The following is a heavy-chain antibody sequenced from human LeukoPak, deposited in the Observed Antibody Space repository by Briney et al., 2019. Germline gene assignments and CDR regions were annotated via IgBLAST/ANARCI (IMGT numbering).Heavy chain of an antibody. CDR2: INWNGGST. CDR1: GFTSDDYG. D-gene: IGHD2-2*03. CDR3: ARDLGYCSSTSCPIDY. Sequence: PGGSLRLSCAASGFTSDDYGMSWVRQAPGKGLEWVSGINWNGGSTGYADSVKGRFTISRDNAKNSLYLQMNSLRAEDTALYYCARDLGYCSSTSCPIDYWGQGTLVTVSS. V-gene: IGHV3-20*04. J-gene: IGHJ4*02.